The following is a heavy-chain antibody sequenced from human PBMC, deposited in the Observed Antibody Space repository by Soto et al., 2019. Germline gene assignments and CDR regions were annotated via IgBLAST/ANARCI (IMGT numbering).Heavy chain of an antibody. CDR1: GFTFSTYA. CDR2: ISGSGART. D-gene: IGHD2-15*01. J-gene: IGHJ4*02. CDR3: AKESCSGGSCYSFDY. V-gene: IGHV3-23*01. Sequence: GGSLRLSCVVSGFTFSTYAMNWVRQAPGKGLEWVSAISGSGARTYYADSVKGRFTISRDNSKSTLYLQMNSLRAEDTAVYYCAKESCSGGSCYSFDYWGQGTLVTVSS.